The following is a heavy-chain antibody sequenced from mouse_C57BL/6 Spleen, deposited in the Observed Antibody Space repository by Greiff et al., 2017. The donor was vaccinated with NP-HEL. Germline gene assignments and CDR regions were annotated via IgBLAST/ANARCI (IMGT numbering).Heavy chain of an antibody. Sequence: EVQVVESGGDLVKPGGSLKLSCAASGFTFSSYGMSWVRQTPDKRLEWVATISSGGSYTYYPDSLKGRFTMSRDNAKNTLDLQMSSLKSEDTAVYYCARRHGSSPYYFDYWGQGTTLTVSS. D-gene: IGHD1-1*01. CDR2: ISSGGSYT. CDR3: ARRHGSSPYYFDY. J-gene: IGHJ2*01. CDR1: GFTFSSYG. V-gene: IGHV5-6*01.